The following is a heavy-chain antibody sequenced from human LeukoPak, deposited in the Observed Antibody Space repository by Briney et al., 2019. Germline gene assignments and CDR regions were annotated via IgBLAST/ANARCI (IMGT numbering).Heavy chain of an antibody. Sequence: PSETLSLTRTFSVGSHSSYYWSWIRQPPGKGLEWIGYVYASGSTNYNPSLRSRVTISVDTSKSQFSLKLSSVTAADTAVYYCARHRNTEGYDFGYWGQGTLVTVSS. CDR2: VYASGST. V-gene: IGHV4-59*08. J-gene: IGHJ4*02. D-gene: IGHD5-12*01. CDR3: ARHRNTEGYDFGY. CDR1: VGSHSSYY.